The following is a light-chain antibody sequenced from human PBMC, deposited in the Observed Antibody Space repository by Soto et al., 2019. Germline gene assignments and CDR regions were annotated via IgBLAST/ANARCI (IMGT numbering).Light chain of an antibody. CDR2: DTA. CDR1: QSVNSY. Sequence: EIVLTQSPATLSLSPGERATLSCRASQSVNSYLAWYQQKCGQAPRLLIYDTANRATGIPDRFSRSGSGTDFTLTIRSLEPEDFAVYYCQQRSSWPTFGQGTRLEIQ. J-gene: IGKJ2*01. CDR3: QQRSSWPT. V-gene: IGKV3-11*01.